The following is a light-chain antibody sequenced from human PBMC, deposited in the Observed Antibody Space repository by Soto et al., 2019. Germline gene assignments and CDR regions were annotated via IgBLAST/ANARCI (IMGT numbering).Light chain of an antibody. CDR1: SSNIGSNY. Sequence: QAVVTQSPSASGTPGQRVTISCSGSSSNIGSNYVYWYQQLPGTAPKLLIYRNDERPSGVPDRFSGSKSDTSASLAISGLRSEDEGDYFCAAWDDSLGAAVFGGGTKLTVL. CDR2: RND. CDR3: AAWDDSLGAAV. J-gene: IGLJ2*01. V-gene: IGLV1-47*01.